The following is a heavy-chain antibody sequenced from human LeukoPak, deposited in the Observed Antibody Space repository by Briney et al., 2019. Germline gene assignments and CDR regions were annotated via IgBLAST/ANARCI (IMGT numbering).Heavy chain of an antibody. D-gene: IGHD4-17*01. V-gene: IGHV3-53*01. Sequence: GGSLRLSCTVSGFTVSSNSVSWVRQAPGKGLEWVSFIYSGGNTHYSDSVKGRFTISRDNSKNTLYLQMNSLRAEDTAVYYCARRAGEYSHPYDYWGQGTLVTVSS. CDR2: IYSGGNT. CDR1: GFTVSSNS. J-gene: IGHJ4*02. CDR3: ARRAGEYSHPYDY.